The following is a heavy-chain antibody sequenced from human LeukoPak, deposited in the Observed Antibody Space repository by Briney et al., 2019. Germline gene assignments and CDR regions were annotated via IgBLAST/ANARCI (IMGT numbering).Heavy chain of an antibody. J-gene: IGHJ4*02. CDR1: SFSGNA. Sequence: SFSGNAMSWIRQPPGKGLEWIGYIYHSGSTYYNPSLKSRVTISVDRSKNQFSLKLSSVTAADTAVYYCARTREELELDYWGQGTLVTVSS. CDR2: IYHSGST. V-gene: IGHV4-30-2*01. CDR3: ARTREELELDY. D-gene: IGHD1-7*01.